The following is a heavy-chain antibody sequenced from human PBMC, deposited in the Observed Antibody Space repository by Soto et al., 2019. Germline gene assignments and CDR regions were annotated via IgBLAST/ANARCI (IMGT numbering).Heavy chain of an antibody. V-gene: IGHV4-39*01. CDR1: GGSISSSTYY. CDR2: IYHSGHT. Sequence: SETLSLTCTVSGGSISSSTYYWGWIRQSPGKGLEWIGSIYHSGHTYYNPSFKSRVTVSVDTSRNQFSLKLSSAAAPDTAVYYCATNGSWTYPFDYWGQGALVTVYS. CDR3: ATNGSWTYPFDY. J-gene: IGHJ4*02. D-gene: IGHD6-13*01.